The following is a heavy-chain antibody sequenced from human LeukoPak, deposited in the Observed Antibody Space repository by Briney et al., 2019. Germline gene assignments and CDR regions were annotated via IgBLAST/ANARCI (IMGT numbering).Heavy chain of an antibody. J-gene: IGHJ4*02. CDR3: AKPFGFLEWLYGGYYDS. CDR1: GFTFSNYA. D-gene: IGHD3-3*01. V-gene: IGHV3-23*01. Sequence: PGGSLRLSCAASGFTFSNYAMSWVRQAPGKGLEWVSAVSSDGRSTYSTDSLKGRFTISRDNSKNTVFLQMHNVTAEETAVYYCAKPFGFLEWLYGGYYDSWGQGAHVTVSS. CDR2: VSSDGRST.